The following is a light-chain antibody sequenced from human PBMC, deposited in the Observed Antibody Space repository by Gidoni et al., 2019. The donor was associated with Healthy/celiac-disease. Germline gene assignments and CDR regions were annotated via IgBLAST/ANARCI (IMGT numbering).Light chain of an antibody. CDR2: DAS. CDR1: QSVSSY. J-gene: IGKJ5*01. V-gene: IGKV3-11*01. Sequence: EIVLTQSPATLSLSPGERATLSCRASQSVSSYLAWYQQKPGQAPRLLIYDASNRATGIPARFIGSGSATDFTLTISSLEPEDFAVYYCQQRSNWPPITFGQGTRLEIK. CDR3: QQRSNWPPIT.